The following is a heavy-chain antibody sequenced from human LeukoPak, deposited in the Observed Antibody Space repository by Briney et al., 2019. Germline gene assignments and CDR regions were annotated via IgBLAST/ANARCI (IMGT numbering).Heavy chain of an antibody. CDR3: AKDMGYCSSTSCYKGAFDI. CDR1: GFMFSSYA. D-gene: IGHD2-2*01. Sequence: GGSLRLSCAASGFMFSSYAMNWVRQAPGKGLEWVSGISDTGDTIHYADSVKGRFTISRDNSKNTLYLQMNSLRAEDTAVYYCAKDMGYCSSTSCYKGAFDIWGQGTMVTVSS. J-gene: IGHJ3*02. V-gene: IGHV3-23*01. CDR2: ISDTGDTI.